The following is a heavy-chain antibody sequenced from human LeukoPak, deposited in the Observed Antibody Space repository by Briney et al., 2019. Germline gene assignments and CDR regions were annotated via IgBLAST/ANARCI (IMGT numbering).Heavy chain of an antibody. CDR1: GFTFSTYA. CDR2: IKGSGGDP. V-gene: IGHV3-23*01. D-gene: IGHD2-21*02. CDR3: ARGGHDFNPFYW. J-gene: IGHJ4*02. Sequence: PGGSLRLSCAASGFTFSTYAMGWVRQAPGKGLEGFSSIKGSGGDPFYADSVKGRFTISRDNSKNTLFLQLNSLRADDSAVYYCARGGHDFNPFYWWGQGTLVTVSS.